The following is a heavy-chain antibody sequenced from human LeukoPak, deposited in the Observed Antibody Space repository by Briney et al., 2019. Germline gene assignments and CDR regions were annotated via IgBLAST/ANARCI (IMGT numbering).Heavy chain of an antibody. CDR1: GYTFTGYY. V-gene: IGHV1-2*02. D-gene: IGHD5-18*01. CDR2: ISPNSGGT. CDR3: ARSPGLDTAVVNRP. Sequence: ASVKVSCKASGYTFTGYYMHWVRQAPGQGLEWMGWISPNSGGTNYAQKFQGRVTMTRDTYISTAYMELSRLRSDDTAVYYCARSPGLDTAVVNRPWGQGTQITVSS. J-gene: IGHJ5*02.